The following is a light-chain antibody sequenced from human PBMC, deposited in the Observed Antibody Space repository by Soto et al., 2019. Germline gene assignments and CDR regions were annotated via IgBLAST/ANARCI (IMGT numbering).Light chain of an antibody. CDR3: QQYHKWPRT. V-gene: IGKV3-15*01. Sequence: VMTQSPATLSVSPGERAALSCRASQSVSTNLAWYQQKPGQPPRLLIYFASTRATAVPARFTAGGSGTEFTLTISSMQSADLAVYYCQQYHKWPRTFGQGTKVDIK. CDR1: QSVSTN. CDR2: FAS. J-gene: IGKJ1*01.